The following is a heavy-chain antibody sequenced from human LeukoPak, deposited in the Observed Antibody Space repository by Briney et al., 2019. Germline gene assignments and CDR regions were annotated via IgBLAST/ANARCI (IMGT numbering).Heavy chain of an antibody. CDR3: ARDQAVAGEETFDY. J-gene: IGHJ4*02. CDR1: GFTFTSSA. CDR2: IVVGSGNT. V-gene: IGHV1-58*02. D-gene: IGHD6-19*01. Sequence: SVKVSCKASGFTFTSSAMQWVRQARGQRLEWIGWIVVGSGNTNYAQKFQERVTIARDMSTSTAYMELSSLRSEDTAVYYCARDQAVAGEETFDYWGQGTLVTVSS.